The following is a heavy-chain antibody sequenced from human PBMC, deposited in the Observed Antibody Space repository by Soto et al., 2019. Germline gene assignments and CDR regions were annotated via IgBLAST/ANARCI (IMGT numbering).Heavy chain of an antibody. CDR2: ISGGGGST. CDR1: GFTFSSHA. J-gene: IGHJ6*02. CDR3: AKGSAMDDYYFYGMDV. V-gene: IGHV3-23*01. Sequence: GGSLRLSCVASGFTFSSHAMNWVRQAPGKGLEWVSIISGGGGSTYYADSVKGRVTISRDNSKNTLYLQMSSLRAEDTAVYFCAKGSAMDDYYFYGMDVWGQGTTVTVSS. D-gene: IGHD5-18*01.